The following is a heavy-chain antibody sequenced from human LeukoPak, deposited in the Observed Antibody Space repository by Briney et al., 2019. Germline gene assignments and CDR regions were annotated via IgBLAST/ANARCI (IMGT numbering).Heavy chain of an antibody. V-gene: IGHV3-21*01. CDR1: GFTFSSYS. J-gene: IGHJ3*02. CDR3: ATEEGGAFDI. CDR2: ISSSSSYI. Sequence: GGSLRLSSAASGFTFSSYSMNWVRQAPGKGLEWVSSISSSSSYIYYADSVKGRFTISRDNAKNSLYLQMNSLRAEDTAVYYCATEEGGAFDIWGQGTMVTVSS.